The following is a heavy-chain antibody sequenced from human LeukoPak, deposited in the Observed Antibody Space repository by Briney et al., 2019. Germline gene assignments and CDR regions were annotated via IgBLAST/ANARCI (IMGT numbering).Heavy chain of an antibody. V-gene: IGHV4-59*08. J-gene: IGHJ4*02. CDR2: IYYSGST. Sequence: SETLSLTCTVSGGSISSYYWNWIRQPPGKGLEWIGNIYYSGSTNYNPSLTSRVTISMDTSKNQFSLRLSSVTAADTAVYYCASNQGEGVFSHWGQGTLVTVSS. CDR3: ASNQGEGVFSH. D-gene: IGHD3-16*01. CDR1: GGSISSYY.